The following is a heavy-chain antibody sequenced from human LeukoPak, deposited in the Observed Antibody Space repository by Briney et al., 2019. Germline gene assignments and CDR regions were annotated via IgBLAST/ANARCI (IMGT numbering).Heavy chain of an antibody. Sequence: GGSLRLSCAASGFTFNNYAMSWVRQAPGKGLQWISVISGSGGSTYYADSVKGRLTISRDNSKNTLYLQMNSLRVEDPAVYYCAKLSSSSCYASEDYWGQGTLVTVSS. CDR3: AKLSSSSCYASEDY. J-gene: IGHJ4*02. V-gene: IGHV3-23*01. CDR2: ISGSGGST. CDR1: GFTFNNYA. D-gene: IGHD2-2*01.